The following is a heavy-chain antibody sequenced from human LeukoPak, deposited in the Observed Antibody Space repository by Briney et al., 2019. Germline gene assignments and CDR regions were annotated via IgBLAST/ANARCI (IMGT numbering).Heavy chain of an antibody. V-gene: IGHV1-69*04. J-gene: IGHJ4*02. CDR2: IIPILDIA. Sequence: SVKVSCKASRGTFSSYTFSWVRQAPGQGLQWMGRIIPILDIADYAQKFQGRVTITADEATSTVYMELSSLRSEDTAMYYCARDPRSPVVTPRDDCWGQGTLVIVSS. CDR1: RGTFSSYT. CDR3: ARDPRSPVVTPRDDC. D-gene: IGHD4-23*01.